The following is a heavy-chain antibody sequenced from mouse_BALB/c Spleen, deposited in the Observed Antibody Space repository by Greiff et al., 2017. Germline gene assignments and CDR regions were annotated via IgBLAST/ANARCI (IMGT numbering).Heavy chain of an antibody. CDR1: GYTFTSYW. Sequence: VMLVESGAELARPGASVKLSCKASGYTFTSYWMQWVKQRPGQGLEWIGAIYPGDGDTRYTQKFKGKATLTADKSSSTAYMQLSSLASEDSAVYYCARETRYDGGAWFAYWGQGTLVTVSA. CDR3: ARETRYDGGAWFAY. D-gene: IGHD2-14*01. CDR2: IYPGDGDT. V-gene: IGHV1-87*01. J-gene: IGHJ3*01.